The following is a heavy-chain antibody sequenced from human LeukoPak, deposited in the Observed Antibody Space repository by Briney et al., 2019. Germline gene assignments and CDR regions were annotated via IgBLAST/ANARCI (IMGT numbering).Heavy chain of an antibody. CDR3: AKRPATIKFPFDI. V-gene: IGHV3-23*01. Sequence: GGSLRLSCVGSGFSFSTYDMGWVRQTPGKGLEWVSAISTTGGYTEDADSVKGRFTISRDNSQNTLFLQMHSLRAEDTAVYYCAKRPATIKFPFDIWGQGTLVTVSP. CDR1: GFSFSTYD. J-gene: IGHJ4*02. D-gene: IGHD5-24*01. CDR2: ISTTGGYT.